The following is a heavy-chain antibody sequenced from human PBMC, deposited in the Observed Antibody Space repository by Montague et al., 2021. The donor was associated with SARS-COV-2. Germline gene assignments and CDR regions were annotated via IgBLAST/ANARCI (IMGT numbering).Heavy chain of an antibody. CDR2: IKHDGNEM. Sequence: SLRLSCAASGFTFSTYWMSWVRQAPGKGLECVANIKHDGNEMSYVDSVKGRFTISRDNAKGSLYLQMTGLRAEDTAVYYCVRACNYKGRFDSWGQGALVTVSS. D-gene: IGHD5-24*01. CDR3: VRACNYKGRFDS. CDR1: GFTFSTYW. J-gene: IGHJ4*02. V-gene: IGHV3-7*04.